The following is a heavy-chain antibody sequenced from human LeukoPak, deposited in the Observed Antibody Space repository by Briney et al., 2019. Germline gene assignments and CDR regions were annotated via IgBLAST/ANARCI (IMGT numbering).Heavy chain of an antibody. Sequence: GGSLRLSCTASEFILSSFGMNWVRQAPGKGLEWVAYIGTTTSTIYYADSVKGRFTISRDNSKNTLYLQMNSLRAEDTAVYYCAKDIVVVPAADDYWGQGTLVTVSS. J-gene: IGHJ4*02. CDR1: EFILSSFG. V-gene: IGHV3-48*01. CDR2: IGTTTSTI. CDR3: AKDIVVVPAADDY. D-gene: IGHD2-2*01.